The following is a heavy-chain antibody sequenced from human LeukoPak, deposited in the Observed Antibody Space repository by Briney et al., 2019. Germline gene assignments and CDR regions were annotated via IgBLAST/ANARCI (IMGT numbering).Heavy chain of an antibody. CDR1: GYTFTNYG. J-gene: IGHJ4*02. CDR2: IIPIFGTA. D-gene: IGHD2-21*02. V-gene: IGHV1-69*05. CDR3: ARDGGDRGDY. Sequence: ASVKVSCKASGYTFTNYGVNWVRQAPGQGLEWMGGIIPIFGTANYAQKFQGRVTITTDESTSTAYMELSSLRSEDTAVYYCARDGGDRGDYWGQGTLVTVSS.